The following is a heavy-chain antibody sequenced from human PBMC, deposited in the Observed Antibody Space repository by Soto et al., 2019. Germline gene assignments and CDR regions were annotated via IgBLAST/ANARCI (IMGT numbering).Heavy chain of an antibody. CDR1: AFSLSTGGVG. Sequence: QITLKESGPTLVKPTQTLTLTCTFSAFSLSTGGVGVGWIRQPPGKALEWLALSYWDDDKRYSPSLRSRLTITKDTSKNQVVLTMTNMDPVDTATYYCIQSRCGGDCLQSYASYYYYSMDVWGQGTTVTVSS. J-gene: IGHJ6*02. CDR3: IQSRCGGDCLQSYASYYYYSMDV. V-gene: IGHV2-5*02. CDR2: SYWDDDK. D-gene: IGHD2-21*02.